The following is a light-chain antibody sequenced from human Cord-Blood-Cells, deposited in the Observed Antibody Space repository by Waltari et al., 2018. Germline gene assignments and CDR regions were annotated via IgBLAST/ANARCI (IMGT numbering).Light chain of an antibody. CDR2: DAS. V-gene: IGKV3-11*01. J-gene: IGKJ5*01. CDR1: QSVSSY. CDR3: QQRSNWPIT. Sequence: EIVSTQSPATLSLSPGESATISCRASQSVSSYLAWYQQKPGQAPRLLIYDASNRATGIPARFSGSGSGTDFTLTISSLEPEDFAVYYCQQRSNWPITFGQGTRLEIK.